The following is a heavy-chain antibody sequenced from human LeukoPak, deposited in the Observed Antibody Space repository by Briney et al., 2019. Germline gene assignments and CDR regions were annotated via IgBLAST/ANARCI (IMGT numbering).Heavy chain of an antibody. D-gene: IGHD2-15*01. CDR3: ASFCSGGSCYSGGDAFDI. V-gene: IGHV4-59*01. Sequence: SETLSLTCTVSGGSISSYYWSWIRQPPGKGLEWIGYIYYSGSTNYNPSLKSRVTISVDTSKNQFFLKLSSVTAADTAVYYCASFCSGGSCYSGGDAFDIWGQGTMVTVSS. J-gene: IGHJ3*02. CDR1: GGSISSYY. CDR2: IYYSGST.